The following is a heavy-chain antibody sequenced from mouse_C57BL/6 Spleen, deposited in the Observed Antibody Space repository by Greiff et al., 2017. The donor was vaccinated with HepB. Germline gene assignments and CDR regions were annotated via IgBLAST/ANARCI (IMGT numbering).Heavy chain of an antibody. CDR2: IDPSDSYT. J-gene: IGHJ3*01. CDR3: ARGGLGLAY. V-gene: IGHV1-69*01. D-gene: IGHD4-1*01. Sequence: QVQLQQSGAELVMPGASVKLSCKASGYTFTSYWMHWVKQRPGQGLEWIGEIDPSDSYTNYNQKFKGKSTLTVDKSSSTAYMQLSSLTSEDSAVYYCARGGLGLAYWGQGTLVTVSA. CDR1: GYTFTSYW.